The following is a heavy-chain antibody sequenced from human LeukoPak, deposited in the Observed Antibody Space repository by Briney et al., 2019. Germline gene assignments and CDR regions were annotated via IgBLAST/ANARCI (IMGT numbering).Heavy chain of an antibody. CDR2: IIPIFGTA. Sequence: GASVKVSCKASGGTFSSYAISWVRQAPGQGLEWMGGIIPIFGTANYAQKFQGRVTMTRDTSISTAYMELSRLRSDDTAVYYCARGPSMVRGAIWGKGTLVTVSS. J-gene: IGHJ4*02. V-gene: IGHV1-69*05. CDR3: ARGPSMVRGAI. CDR1: GGTFSSYA. D-gene: IGHD3-10*01.